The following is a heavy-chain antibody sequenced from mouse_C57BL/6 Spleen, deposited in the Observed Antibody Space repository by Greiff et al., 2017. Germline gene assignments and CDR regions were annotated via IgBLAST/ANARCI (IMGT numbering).Heavy chain of an antibody. V-gene: IGHV1-54*01. CDR2: INPGSGGT. CDR1: GYAFTNYL. D-gene: IGHD2-4*01. CDR3: ARSVYDYDAWFAY. J-gene: IGHJ3*01. Sequence: QVQLQQSGAELVRPGTSVKVSCKASGYAFTNYLIEWVKQRPGQGLEWIGVINPGSGGTNYNEKFKGKATLTADKSSSTAYMQLSSLTSEDSAVYFCARSVYDYDAWFAYWGQGTLVTVSA.